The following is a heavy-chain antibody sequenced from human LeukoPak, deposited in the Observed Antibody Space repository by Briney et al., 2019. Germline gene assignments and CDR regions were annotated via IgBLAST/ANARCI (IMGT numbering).Heavy chain of an antibody. CDR3: ARRAVTTGYFDY. V-gene: IGHV5-51*01. J-gene: IGHJ4*02. D-gene: IGHD4-17*01. CDR2: IYPGDFDT. CDR1: GYSFTSYC. Sequence: GESLKISCKVSGYSFTSYCIGWVRQMPGKGLEWMGTIYPGDFDTRYSPSFQGQVTISADKSISTAYLQWSSLKASDTAVYYCARRAVTTGYFDYWGQGSLVTVSS.